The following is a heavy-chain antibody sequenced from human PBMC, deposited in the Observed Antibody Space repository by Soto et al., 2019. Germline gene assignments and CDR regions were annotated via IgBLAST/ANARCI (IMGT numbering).Heavy chain of an antibody. CDR1: GGSISSSSYY. CDR2: IYYSGST. J-gene: IGHJ4*02. CDR3: ARTPSLLWFGELLFYFDY. V-gene: IGHV4-39*01. D-gene: IGHD3-10*01. Sequence: PSETLSLTCTVSGGSISSSSYYWGWIRQPPGKGPEWIGSIYYSGSTYYNPSLKSRVTISVDTSKIQFSLKLSSVTAADTAVYYCARTPSLLWFGELLFYFDYWGQGTQVTVSS.